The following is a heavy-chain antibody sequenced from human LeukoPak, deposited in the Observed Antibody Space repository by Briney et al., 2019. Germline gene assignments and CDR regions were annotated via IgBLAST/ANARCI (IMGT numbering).Heavy chain of an antibody. CDR1: GYSFTTYW. CDR2: IYPGDSDT. CDR3: ARTAAGTNRPPDY. D-gene: IGHD6-13*01. Sequence: GESLKISCKGSGYSFTTYWIAWVRQMPGKGLEWMGIIYPGDSDTRYSPSFQGQVTISADKSISTAYLQWSSLKASDTAMYYCARTAAGTNRPPDYWGQGTLVTVSS. V-gene: IGHV5-51*01. J-gene: IGHJ4*02.